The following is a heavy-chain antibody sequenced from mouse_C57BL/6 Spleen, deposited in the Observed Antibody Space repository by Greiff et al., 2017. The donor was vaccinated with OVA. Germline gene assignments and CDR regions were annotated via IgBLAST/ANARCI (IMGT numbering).Heavy chain of an antibody. CDR2: IHHNSGST. D-gene: IGHD1-1*01. CDR1: GYTFTSYW. CDR3: VRAFYYGSSYGDY. J-gene: IGHJ2*01. V-gene: IGHV1-64*01. Sequence: QVQLQQPGAELVKPGASVKLSCKASGYTFTSYWMHWVKQRPGQGLEWIGMIHHNSGSTNYNEKFKSKATLTVDKSSSTAYTQLSSLTSEDSAVYYCVRAFYYGSSYGDYWGQGTTLTVSS.